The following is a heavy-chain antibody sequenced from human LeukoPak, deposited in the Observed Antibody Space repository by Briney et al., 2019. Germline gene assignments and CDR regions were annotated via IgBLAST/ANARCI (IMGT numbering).Heavy chain of an antibody. V-gene: IGHV3-23*01. Sequence: GGSLRLSCAASGFTFSTYAMSWVRQAPGKGLEWVSAISGSGGGTYYADSVKGRFTISRDNSKNTLYLQMDSLRAEDTAVYYCAKVNGVVPAASLIDYWGQGTLVTVSS. CDR2: ISGSGGGT. J-gene: IGHJ4*02. D-gene: IGHD2-2*01. CDR1: GFTFSTYA. CDR3: AKVNGVVPAASLIDY.